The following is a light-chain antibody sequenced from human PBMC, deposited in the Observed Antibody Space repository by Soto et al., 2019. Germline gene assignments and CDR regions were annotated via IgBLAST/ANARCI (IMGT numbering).Light chain of an antibody. Sequence: DIQMTQSPSTLSASVGDRVTITCRASQSISSWLAWYQQKPGKAPKLLIYAASILQSGVPSRFSGSGSETDFTLTISSLQPEDFATYYCQQSYSTPRTFGQGTTVEIK. CDR1: QSISSW. CDR3: QQSYSTPRT. V-gene: IGKV1-39*01. J-gene: IGKJ1*01. CDR2: AAS.